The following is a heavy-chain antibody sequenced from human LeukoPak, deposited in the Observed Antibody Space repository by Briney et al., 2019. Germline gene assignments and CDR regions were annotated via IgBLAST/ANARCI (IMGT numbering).Heavy chain of an antibody. V-gene: IGHV4-59*01. CDR3: ARGSSSQVNPFDY. J-gene: IGHJ4*02. CDR1: GGPISSYY. D-gene: IGHD6-13*01. CDR2: IYYSGST. Sequence: SETLALTCTVSGGPISSYYWNWIRQPPGKGLEGIGYIYYSGSTNYNPSLKSRVTISVDTSKNQFSLKLSSVTAADTAVYYCARGSSSQVNPFDYWGQGSLVTVSS.